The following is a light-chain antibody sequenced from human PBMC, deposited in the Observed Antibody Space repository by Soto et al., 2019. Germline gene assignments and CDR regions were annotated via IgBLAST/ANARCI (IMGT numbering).Light chain of an antibody. CDR1: QGIRND. Sequence: AIQMTQSPSSLSASVGDRVTITCRASQGIRNDLGWYQQKPGKAPKLLIYAASSLQSGVPSRFSGSGSGTDFTLTNSSLQPEDFASYYCLQDYNFPWTFGQGTKVQI. CDR2: AAS. V-gene: IGKV1-6*01. CDR3: LQDYNFPWT. J-gene: IGKJ1*01.